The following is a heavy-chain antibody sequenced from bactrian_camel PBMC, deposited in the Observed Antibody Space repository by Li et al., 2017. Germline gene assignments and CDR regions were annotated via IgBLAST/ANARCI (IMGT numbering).Heavy chain of an antibody. CDR1: EYSVGRYR. CDR2: ISTHNGFT. J-gene: IGHJ4*01. V-gene: IGHV3S1*01. Sequence: VQLVESGGDSVQAGGSLRLSCTASEYSVGRYRMAWFRQTPGKEREGIAAISTHNGFTYYADSVKDRFTISRDIASRTLYLQMSNLKPEDTALYYCASKVGMCGPNWSKLRFDSRGPGTQVTVS. CDR3: ASKVGMCGPNWSKLRFDS. D-gene: IGHD1*01.